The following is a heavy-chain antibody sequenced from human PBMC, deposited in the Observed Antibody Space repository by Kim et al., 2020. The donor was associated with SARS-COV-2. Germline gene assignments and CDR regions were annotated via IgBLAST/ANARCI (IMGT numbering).Heavy chain of an antibody. V-gene: IGHV3-23*01. D-gene: IGHD3-10*01. J-gene: IGHJ6*02. CDR3: ATGYYGSGHYYYGMDV. Sequence: DSVKGRFTISRDNPKNTLYLQMNSLRPEDTAVYYCATGYYGSGHYYYGMDVWGPGTSVTVSS.